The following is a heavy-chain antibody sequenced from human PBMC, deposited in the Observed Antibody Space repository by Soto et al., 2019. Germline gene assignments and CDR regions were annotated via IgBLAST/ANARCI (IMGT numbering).Heavy chain of an antibody. J-gene: IGHJ6*02. CDR2: ISAYNGNT. CDR1: GYTFTSYG. Sequence: VSCKASGYTFTSYGISWVRQAPGQGLEWMGWISAYNGNTNYAQKLQGRVTMTTDTSTSTAYMELRSLRSDDTAVYYCARLTPGYYYYGMDVWGQGTTVTVS. V-gene: IGHV1-18*04. CDR3: ARLTPGYYYYGMDV. D-gene: IGHD1-20*01.